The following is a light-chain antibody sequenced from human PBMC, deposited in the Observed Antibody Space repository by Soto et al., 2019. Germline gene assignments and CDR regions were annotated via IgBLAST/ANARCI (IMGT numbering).Light chain of an antibody. J-gene: IGKJ4*01. Sequence: DIQMTQSPSSLSSSVGDIVTITFRASQSISSYLNWYQQKPGKAPKLLIYDASNLETGVPSRFSGSGSGTDFTFTISSLQPEDIATYYCQQYDNLPLNFGGGTKVDIK. CDR1: QSISSY. CDR3: QQYDNLPLN. CDR2: DAS. V-gene: IGKV1-33*01.